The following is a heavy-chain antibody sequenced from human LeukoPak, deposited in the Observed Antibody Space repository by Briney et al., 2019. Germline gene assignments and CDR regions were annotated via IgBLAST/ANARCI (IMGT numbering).Heavy chain of an antibody. CDR3: ARVCGGDCYSVFDP. V-gene: IGHV1-2*02. D-gene: IGHD2-21*02. CDR1: GYSFTGYY. Sequence: ASVKVSCKASGYSFTGYYMHWVRQAPGQGLEWVGWVNPNNGDTKFAQRFQGRVTMTRDTSISTAFMELSRLRSDDTAVYYCARVCGGDCYSVFDPWGPGTLVTVSS. J-gene: IGHJ5*02. CDR2: VNPNNGDT.